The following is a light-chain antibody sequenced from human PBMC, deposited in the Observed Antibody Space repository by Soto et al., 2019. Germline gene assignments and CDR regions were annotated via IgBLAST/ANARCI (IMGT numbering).Light chain of an antibody. Sequence: EIVLTQSPGTLSLSPGERATLSCRASQSVSSSYLAWYQQQPGQAPRLLIYGASSRATGIPDRFSGSGSETDFTLTISRLEPEDFAVYYCQQYGSSPPGRRTFGGGTMVEIK. J-gene: IGKJ4*01. CDR2: GAS. V-gene: IGKV3-20*01. CDR3: QQYGSSPPGRRT. CDR1: QSVSSSY.